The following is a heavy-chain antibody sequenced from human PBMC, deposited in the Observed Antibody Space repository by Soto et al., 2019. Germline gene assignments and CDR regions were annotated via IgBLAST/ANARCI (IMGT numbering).Heavy chain of an antibody. CDR3: AKDDYYGSGRGYYYYGMDV. Sequence: GGSLRLSCAASGFTFSSYGMHWVRQAPGKGLEWVAVISYDGSNKYYADSVKGRFTISRDNSKNTLYLQMNSLRAEDTAVYYCAKDDYYGSGRGYYYYGMDVWGQGTTVTVSS. CDR1: GFTFSSYG. V-gene: IGHV3-30*18. CDR2: ISYDGSNK. D-gene: IGHD3-10*01. J-gene: IGHJ6*02.